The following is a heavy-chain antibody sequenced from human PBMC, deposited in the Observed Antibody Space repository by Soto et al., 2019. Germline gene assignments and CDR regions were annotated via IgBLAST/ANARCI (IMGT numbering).Heavy chain of an antibody. D-gene: IGHD3-16*02. J-gene: IGHJ4*02. CDR3: ARHDEVRASLSLGALSDAPLDD. CDR2: IYYSGST. V-gene: IGHV4-31*03. CDR1: GGSISSGGYY. Sequence: PSETLSLTCTVSGGSISSGGYYWSWIRQHPGKGLEWIGYIYYSGSTYYNPSLKSRVTISVDTSKNQFSLKLSSVTAADTAVYYCARHDEVRASLSLGALSDAPLDDWGQGVLVTVSS.